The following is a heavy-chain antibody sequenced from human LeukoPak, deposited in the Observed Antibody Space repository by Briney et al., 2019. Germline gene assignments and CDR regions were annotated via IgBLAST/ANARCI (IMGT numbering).Heavy chain of an antibody. CDR2: INAGNGNT. CDR3: ASGYSSGWHIDY. V-gene: IGHV1-3*01. CDR1: GYTFTSYA. Sequence: ASVKVSCKASGYTFTSYAMHWVRQAPGQRLEWMGWINAGNGNTKYSQKFQGRVTITRDTSASTAYMELSSLRSEDTAVYYCASGYSSGWHIDYWGQGTLVTVSS. D-gene: IGHD6-19*01. J-gene: IGHJ4*02.